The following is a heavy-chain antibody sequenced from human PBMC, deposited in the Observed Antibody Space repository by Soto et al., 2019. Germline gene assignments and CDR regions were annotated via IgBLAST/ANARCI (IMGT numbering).Heavy chain of an antibody. CDR1: GFTFDDYP. J-gene: IGHJ4*02. CDR2: IRKRAHGGTT. Sequence: PGGSLRLSCTVSGFTFDDYPMAWFRQAPGKGLEWISFIRKRAHGGTTEYAASVKGRFTISRDDSNSIAYLQMNSLKTEDTAIYYCTTAPDYGGTTFNYWGQGTLVTVSS. D-gene: IGHD4-17*01. CDR3: TTAPDYGGTTFNY. V-gene: IGHV3-49*03.